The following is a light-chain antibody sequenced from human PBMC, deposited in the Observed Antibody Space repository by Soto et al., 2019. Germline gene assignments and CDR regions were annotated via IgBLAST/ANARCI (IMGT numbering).Light chain of an antibody. V-gene: IGKV3-20*01. CDR1: QSVSGRY. J-gene: IGKJ1*01. Sequence: IVEQECPGSISLYPRDRATLSSGDSQSVSGRYLAWYQQKPGQAPRLLIYGASSRATGIPDRFSGSGSGTDFTLTISRLEPEDFAVYYCQQYGISPRTCGQGTKVDIK. CDR3: QQYGISPRT. CDR2: GAS.